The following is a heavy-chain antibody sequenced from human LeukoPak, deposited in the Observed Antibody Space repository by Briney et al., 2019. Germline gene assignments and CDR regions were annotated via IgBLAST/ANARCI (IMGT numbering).Heavy chain of an antibody. CDR3: ARGGSRGYYFDY. CDR1: GGSISSSSYY. J-gene: IGHJ4*02. V-gene: IGHV4-39*07. Sequence: PSETPSLTCTVSGGSISSSSYYWGWIRQPPGKGLEWIGSIYYSGSTYYNPSLKSRVTISVDTSKNQFSLKLSSVTAADTAVYYCARGGSRGYYFDYWGQGTLVTVSS. CDR2: IYYSGST. D-gene: IGHD5-12*01.